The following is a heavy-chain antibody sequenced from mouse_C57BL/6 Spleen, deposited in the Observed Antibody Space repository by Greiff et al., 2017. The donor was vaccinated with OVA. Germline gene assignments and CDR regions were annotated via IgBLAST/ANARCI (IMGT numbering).Heavy chain of an antibody. CDR3: ARRVYYGDAMDY. CDR2: ISSGGSYT. CDR1: GFTFSSYG. V-gene: IGHV5-6*01. D-gene: IGHD2-1*01. J-gene: IGHJ4*01. Sequence: EVMLVESGGDLVKPGGSLKLSCAASGFTFSSYGMSWVRQTPDKRLEWVATISSGGSYTYYPASVKGRFTISRDNAKNTLYLQMSSLKSEDTAMYYCARRVYYGDAMDYWGQGTSVTVSS.